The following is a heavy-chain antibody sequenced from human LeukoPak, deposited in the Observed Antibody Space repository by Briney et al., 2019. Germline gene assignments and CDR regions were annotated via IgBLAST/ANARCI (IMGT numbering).Heavy chain of an antibody. J-gene: IGHJ4*02. D-gene: IGHD3-16*01. V-gene: IGHV3-21*01. Sequence: GGSLRLSCAASGFTFSSYSMNWVRQAPGKGLEWVSSISSSSSYIYYADSVKGRFTISRDNAKNSLYLQINSLRDDDTAVYYCARDMRYAFDYWGQGTLVTVSS. CDR1: GFTFSSYS. CDR3: ARDMRYAFDY. CDR2: ISSSSSYI.